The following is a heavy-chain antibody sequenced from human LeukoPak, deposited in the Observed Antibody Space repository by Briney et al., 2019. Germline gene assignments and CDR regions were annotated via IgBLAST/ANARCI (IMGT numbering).Heavy chain of an antibody. V-gene: IGHV1-69*13. CDR1: GYTFTSYY. D-gene: IGHD5-18*01. CDR2: IIPIFGTA. Sequence: SVKVSCKASGYTFTSYYMHWVRQAPGQGLEWMGGIIPIFGTANYAQKFQGRVTITADESTSTGYMELSSLRSEDTAVYYCASKRGYSYGLDYWGQGTLVTVSS. CDR3: ASKRGYSYGLDY. J-gene: IGHJ4*02.